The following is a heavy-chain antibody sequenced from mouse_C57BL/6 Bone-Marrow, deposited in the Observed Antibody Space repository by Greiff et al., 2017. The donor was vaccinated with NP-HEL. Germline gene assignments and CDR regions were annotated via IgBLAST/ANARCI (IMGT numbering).Heavy chain of an antibody. CDR1: GYTFTDYY. CDR2: INPYNGGT. Sequence: EVQLQQSGPVLVKPGASVKMSCKASGYTFTDYYMNWVKQSHGKSLEWIGVINPYNGGTSYNQKFKGKATLTVDKSSSTAYMELNSLTSEDSAVYYCAKGANWDDYWGQGTTLTVSS. J-gene: IGHJ2*01. CDR3: AKGANWDDY. V-gene: IGHV1-19*01. D-gene: IGHD4-1*01.